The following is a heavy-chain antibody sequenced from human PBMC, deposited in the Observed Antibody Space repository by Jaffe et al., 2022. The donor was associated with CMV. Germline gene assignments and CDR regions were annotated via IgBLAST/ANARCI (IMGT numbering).Heavy chain of an antibody. Sequence: QVQLQQWGAGLLKPSETLSLTCAVYGGSFSGYYWSWIRQPPGKGLEWIGEINHSGSTNYNPSLKSRVTISVDTSKNQFSLKLSSVTAADTAVYYCAREERDIVVVPAYYYMDVWGKGTTVTVSS. J-gene: IGHJ6*03. V-gene: IGHV4-34*01. CDR3: AREERDIVVVPAYYYMDV. D-gene: IGHD2-2*01. CDR2: INHSGST. CDR1: GGSFSGYY.